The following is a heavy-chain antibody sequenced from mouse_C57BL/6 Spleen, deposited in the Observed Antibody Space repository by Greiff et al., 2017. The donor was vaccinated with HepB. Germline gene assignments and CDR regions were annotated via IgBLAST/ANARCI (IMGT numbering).Heavy chain of an antibody. J-gene: IGHJ2*01. CDR2: IDPSDSYT. CDR1: GYTFTSYW. V-gene: IGHV1-50*01. CDR3: ARRGGTGFDY. D-gene: IGHD4-1*01. Sequence: QVQLQQSGAELVKPGASVKLSCKASGYTFTSYWMQWVKQRPGQGLEWIGEIDPSDSYTNYNQKFKGKATLTVDTSSSTAYMQLSSLTSEDSAVYYCARRGGTGFDYWGQGTTLTVSS.